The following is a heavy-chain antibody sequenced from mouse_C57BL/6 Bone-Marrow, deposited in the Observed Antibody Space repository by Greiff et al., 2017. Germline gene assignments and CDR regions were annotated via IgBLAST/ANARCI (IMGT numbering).Heavy chain of an antibody. V-gene: IGHV1-64*01. CDR3: ARGDLYDGYYVGFAY. CDR2: IHPNSGST. J-gene: IGHJ3*01. D-gene: IGHD2-3*01. Sequence: QVQLQQPAAELVKPGASVKLSCKASGYTFTSYWMHWVKQRPGQGLEWIGMIHPNSGSTNYNEKFKSKATLTVDKSSSTAYMQLSSLTSEDSAVYYCARGDLYDGYYVGFAYWGQGTLVTVSA. CDR1: GYTFTSYW.